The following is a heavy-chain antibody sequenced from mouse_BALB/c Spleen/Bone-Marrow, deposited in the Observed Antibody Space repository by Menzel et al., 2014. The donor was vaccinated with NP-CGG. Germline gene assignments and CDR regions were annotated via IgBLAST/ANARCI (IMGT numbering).Heavy chain of an antibody. CDR2: IDPSDSET. CDR3: ARGYGNSVAWFAY. V-gene: IGHV1-61*01. Sequence: QVQLQQPGAELVRPGTSVKLSCKASGYTFTTYWMNWVRQRPGQGLEWLGMIDPSDSETHYNQMFKDKATLTVDKSSSTAYMQLGNLTSEDSAVYYCARGYGNSVAWFAYWGQGTLVTVAA. CDR1: GYTFTTYW. D-gene: IGHD2-10*02. J-gene: IGHJ3*01.